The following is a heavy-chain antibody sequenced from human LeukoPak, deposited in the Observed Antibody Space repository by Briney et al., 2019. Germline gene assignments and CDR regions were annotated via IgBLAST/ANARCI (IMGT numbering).Heavy chain of an antibody. V-gene: IGHV3-23*01. D-gene: IGHD3-22*01. CDR3: AKRGVVIRVILVGFHKEAYYFDS. J-gene: IGHJ4*02. CDR1: GITLSNYG. CDR2: VSGSGGGT. Sequence: GGSLRLSCAVSGITLSNYGMSWVRQAPGKGLEWVAGVSGSGGGTNYADAVKGRFTISRDNRKNTLHLQMNSLRAEDTAVYFCAKRGVVIRVILVGFHKEAYYFDSWGQGALVIVSS.